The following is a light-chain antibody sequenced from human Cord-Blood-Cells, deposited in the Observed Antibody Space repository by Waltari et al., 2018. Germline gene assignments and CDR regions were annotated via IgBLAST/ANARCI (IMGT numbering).Light chain of an antibody. CDR3: SSYTSSSNYV. Sequence: QSALTQPASVSGSPGQSITISCTGTSSDVAGYNYVSWYQQHPGKAPKLMIYDVSNRPSGVSNRFSGSKSGNTASLTISGLQAEDEADYYCSSYTSSSNYVFGTGTKVTVL. CDR2: DVS. V-gene: IGLV2-14*01. CDR1: SSDVAGYNY. J-gene: IGLJ1*01.